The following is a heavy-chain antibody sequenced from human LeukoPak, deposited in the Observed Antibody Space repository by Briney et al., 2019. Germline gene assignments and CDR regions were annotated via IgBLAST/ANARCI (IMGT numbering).Heavy chain of an antibody. CDR3: ARTTVTTSDDAFDI. J-gene: IGHJ3*02. D-gene: IGHD4-17*01. CDR2: ISAYNGNT. Sequence: ASVKVSCKASGYTFTTYGISWVRQAPGQGLEWMGWISAYNGNTNYAQKLQGRVTMTTDTSTSTAYMELRSLRSDDTAVYYCARTTVTTSDDAFDIWGQGTMVTVSS. V-gene: IGHV1-18*01. CDR1: GYTFTTYG.